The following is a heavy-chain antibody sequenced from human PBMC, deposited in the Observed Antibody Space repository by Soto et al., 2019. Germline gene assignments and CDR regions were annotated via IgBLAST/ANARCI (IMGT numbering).Heavy chain of an antibody. CDR1: GGSFSSYY. V-gene: IGHV4-59*08. CDR3: AGRDCSGTNCYYLDYYYMDV. J-gene: IGHJ6*03. Sequence: QVQLQESGPGLVRPSETLSLTCTVSGGSFSSYYWTWIRQSPGKGLEWIGSIYYSGRTDYNPSLRGRLAISIDTSKNQFSLRLNSMTAADTAVYYCAGRDCSGTNCYYLDYYYMDVWGKGTTVTVSS. CDR2: IYYSGRT. D-gene: IGHD2-2*01.